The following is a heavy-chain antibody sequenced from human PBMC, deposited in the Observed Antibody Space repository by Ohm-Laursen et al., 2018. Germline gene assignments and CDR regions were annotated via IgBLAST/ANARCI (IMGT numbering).Heavy chain of an antibody. V-gene: IGHV3-23*01. CDR2: ISGSGDST. Sequence: SLRLSCTASGFTFSSYAMSWVRQAPGKGLEWVSAISGSGDSTYYADSVKGRFTISRDNSKNTLYLQMNSLRAEDTAVYYCARYYDFWSGYYTRGGYFDYWGQGTLVTVSS. D-gene: IGHD3-3*01. CDR1: GFTFSSYA. J-gene: IGHJ4*02. CDR3: ARYYDFWSGYYTRGGYFDY.